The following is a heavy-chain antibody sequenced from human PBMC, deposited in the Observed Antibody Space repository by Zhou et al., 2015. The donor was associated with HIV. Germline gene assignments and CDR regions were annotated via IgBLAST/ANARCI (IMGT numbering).Heavy chain of an antibody. CDR2: INPSNGIT. CDR3: ARDCSGGSCYPIDYYYYGMDV. J-gene: IGHJ6*02. Sequence: QVQLVQSGAEVRKPGASVKVSCKASGYTFTYYYMHWVRQAPGQGLEWMGVINPSNGITSQAQGRVILTRDTSTSTVYLEIRSLRSDDTAVYYCARDCSGGSCYPIDYYYYGMDVWGQGTTVTVSS. CDR1: GYTFTYYY. V-gene: IGHV1-46*04. D-gene: IGHD2-15*01.